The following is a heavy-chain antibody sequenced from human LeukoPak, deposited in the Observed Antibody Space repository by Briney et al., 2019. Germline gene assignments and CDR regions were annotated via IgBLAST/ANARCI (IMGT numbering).Heavy chain of an antibody. CDR2: ISGSGGST. D-gene: IGHD6-19*01. CDR1: GFTFSSYA. J-gene: IGHJ4*02. CDR3: AKVSSGWYGGY. V-gene: IGHV3-23*01. Sequence: GGSLRLSCAASGFTFSSYAMSWVRQAPGKGLEWVSAISGSGGSTYYAGSVKGRFTISRDNSKNTLYLQMNSLRAEDTAVYYCAKVSSGWYGGYWGQGTLVTVSS.